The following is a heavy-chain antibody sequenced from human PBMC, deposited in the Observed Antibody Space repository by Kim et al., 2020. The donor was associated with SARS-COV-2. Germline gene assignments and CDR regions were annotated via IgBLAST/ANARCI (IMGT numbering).Heavy chain of an antibody. CDR3: ASAYSSSWYYFDY. V-gene: IGHV4-34*01. J-gene: IGHJ4*02. Sequence: NPSLKSRVTISVDTSKNQFSLKLSSVTAADTAVYYCASAYSSSWYYFDYWGQGTLVTVSS. D-gene: IGHD6-13*01.